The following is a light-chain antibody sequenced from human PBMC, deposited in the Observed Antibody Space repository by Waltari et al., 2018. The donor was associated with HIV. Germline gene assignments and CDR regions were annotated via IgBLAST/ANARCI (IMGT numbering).Light chain of an antibody. Sequence: DIQMTQSPSTLSASVGDRVTITCRAGQGMSRWLAWYQQKPGKAPKLLIYKASSLESGVPSRFSGSGSGTEFTLTISSLQPDDFATYYCQQYNSYAPTWTFGQGTKVEIK. V-gene: IGKV1-5*03. CDR3: QQYNSYAPTWT. CDR2: KAS. CDR1: QGMSRW. J-gene: IGKJ1*01.